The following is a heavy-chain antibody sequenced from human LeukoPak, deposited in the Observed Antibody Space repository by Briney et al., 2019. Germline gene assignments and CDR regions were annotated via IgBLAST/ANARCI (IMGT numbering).Heavy chain of an antibody. Sequence: ASETLSLTCTVSGGSISSGGFSWSWIRQPPGKGLEWIGYIYHSGSTYYNPSLKSRVTISVDRSKNQFSLKLSSVTAADTAVYYCARVIHCGGDCYPYYFDYWGQGTLVTVSS. CDR1: GGSISSGGFS. J-gene: IGHJ4*02. D-gene: IGHD2-21*02. CDR2: IYHSGST. V-gene: IGHV4-30-2*01. CDR3: ARVIHCGGDCYPYYFDY.